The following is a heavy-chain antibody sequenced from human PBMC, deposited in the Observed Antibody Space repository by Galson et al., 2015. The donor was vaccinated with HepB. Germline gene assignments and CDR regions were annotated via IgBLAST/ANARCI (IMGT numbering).Heavy chain of an antibody. CDR3: ARSPIGYGDYVGFDY. D-gene: IGHD4-17*01. CDR2: IYSGGST. V-gene: IGHV3-53*01. Sequence: SLRLSCAASGFTVSSNYMSWVRQAPGKGLEWVSVIYSGGSTYYADSVKGRFTISRDNSKNTLYLQMNSLRAEDTAVYYCARSPIGYGDYVGFDYWGQGTLVTVSS. CDR1: GFTVSSNY. J-gene: IGHJ4*02.